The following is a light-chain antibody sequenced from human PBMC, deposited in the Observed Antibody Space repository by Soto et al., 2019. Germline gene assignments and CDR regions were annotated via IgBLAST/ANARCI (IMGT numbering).Light chain of an antibody. CDR2: GAS. CDR3: QQYNHWPDT. Sequence: ILMTQSPATLSVSPGEGVTLSCRASQRVSRNLAWYQQKPGQAPRLLIYGASTRATGIPARFSGSGSGTEFTLTISSLQSEDFALYFCQQYNHWPDTFGQGTKVEIK. J-gene: IGKJ2*01. V-gene: IGKV3-15*01. CDR1: QRVSRN.